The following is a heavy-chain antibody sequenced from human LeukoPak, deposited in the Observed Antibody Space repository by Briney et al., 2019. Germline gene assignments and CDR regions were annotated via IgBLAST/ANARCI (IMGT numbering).Heavy chain of an antibody. CDR2: IYYSGST. CDR3: ARAHPEEVPESPYDIAPHFDY. D-gene: IGHD3-9*01. Sequence: SETLSLTCTVSGGSISSGGYHWSWIRQHPGKGLEWIGYIYYSGSTYYNPSLKSRVTISVDTSKNQFSLKLSSVTAADTAVYYCARAHPEEVPESPYDIAPHFDYWGQGTLVTVSS. CDR1: GGSISSGGYH. J-gene: IGHJ4*02. V-gene: IGHV4-31*03.